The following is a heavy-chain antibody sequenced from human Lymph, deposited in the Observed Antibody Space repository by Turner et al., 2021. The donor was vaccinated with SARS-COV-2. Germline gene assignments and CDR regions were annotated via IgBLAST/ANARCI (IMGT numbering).Heavy chain of an antibody. D-gene: IGHD2-15*01. CDR2: ISYDGSNK. J-gene: IGHJ4*02. V-gene: IGHV3-30*18. CDR3: AKQGGGRYCSGGSCYRGYFDY. Sequence: QVQLVESGGGLVQPGRSLRLSWAASGFTFSGYGMYWVRQAPGKVLEWVAVISYDGSNKYYADSVKGRFTISRDNSKNTLYMQMNSLRAEDTAVYYCAKQGGGRYCSGGSCYRGYFDYWGQGTLVTVSS. CDR1: GFTFSGYG.